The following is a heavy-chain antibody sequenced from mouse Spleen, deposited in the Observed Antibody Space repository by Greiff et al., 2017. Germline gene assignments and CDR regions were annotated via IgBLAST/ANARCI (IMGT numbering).Heavy chain of an antibody. CDR3: ARGLWLHYFDY. CDR2: ISYSGST. V-gene: IGHV3-8*01. J-gene: IGHJ2*01. Sequence: VQLKESGPGLAKPSQTLSLTCSVTGYSITSDYWNXIRKFPGNKLEYMGYISYSGSTYYNPSLKSRISITRDTSKNQYYLQLNSVTTEDTATYYCARGLWLHYFDYWGQGTTLTVSS. CDR1: GYSITSDY. D-gene: IGHD2-2*01.